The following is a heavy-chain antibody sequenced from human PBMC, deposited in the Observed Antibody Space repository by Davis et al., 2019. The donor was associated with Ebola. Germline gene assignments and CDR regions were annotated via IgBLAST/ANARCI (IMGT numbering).Heavy chain of an antibody. Sequence: PGGSLRLSCAASGFTFSSYWMHWVRQAPGKGLVWVSRINSDGSSTSYADSVKGRFTISRDNAKNTLYLQMNSLRAEDTAVYYCANHPSGSYSEFDYWGQGTLVTVSS. J-gene: IGHJ4*02. D-gene: IGHD1-26*01. CDR1: GFTFSSYW. V-gene: IGHV3-74*01. CDR2: INSDGSST. CDR3: ANHPSGSYSEFDY.